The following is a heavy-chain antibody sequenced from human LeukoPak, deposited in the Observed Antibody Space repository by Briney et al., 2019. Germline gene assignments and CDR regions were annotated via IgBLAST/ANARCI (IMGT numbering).Heavy chain of an antibody. CDR1: GFTFSSYE. CDR2: ISSSGSTI. Sequence: TGGSLRLSCAASGFTFSSYEMNWVRQAPGKGLEWVSYISSSGSTIYYADSVKGRFTISRDNAKNSLYLQMNSLRAEDTAVYYCAKVMGWQLVRSQFDYWGQGTLVTVSS. D-gene: IGHD6-13*01. V-gene: IGHV3-48*03. CDR3: AKVMGWQLVRSQFDY. J-gene: IGHJ4*02.